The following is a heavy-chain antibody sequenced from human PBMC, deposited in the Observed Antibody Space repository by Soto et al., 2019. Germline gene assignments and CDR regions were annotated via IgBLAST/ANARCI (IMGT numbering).Heavy chain of an antibody. Sequence: SETLSLTCTVSGGSISSYYWSWIRQPPGKGLEWIGYIYYSGTTNYNPSLKSRVTISVDTSKNQFSLKLSSVTAADTAVYYCARSTVEMSTIFDHWGQGTLVTVSS. CDR3: ARSTVEMSTIFDH. CDR2: IYYSGTT. D-gene: IGHD1-1*01. V-gene: IGHV4-59*01. CDR1: GGSISSYY. J-gene: IGHJ5*02.